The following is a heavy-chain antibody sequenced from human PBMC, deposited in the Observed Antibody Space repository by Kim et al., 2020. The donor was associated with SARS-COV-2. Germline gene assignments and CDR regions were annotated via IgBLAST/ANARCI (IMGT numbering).Heavy chain of an antibody. CDR3: AKPEGYSSSWYDPLAEYFQH. Sequence: RFTISRDNAKNSLYLQMNSLRAEDTALYYCAKPEGYSSSWYDPLAEYFQHWGQGTLVTVSS. D-gene: IGHD6-13*01. J-gene: IGHJ1*01. V-gene: IGHV3-9*01.